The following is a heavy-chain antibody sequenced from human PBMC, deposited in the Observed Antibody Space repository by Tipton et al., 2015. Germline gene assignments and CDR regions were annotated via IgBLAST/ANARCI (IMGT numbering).Heavy chain of an antibody. J-gene: IGHJ4*02. CDR1: GFTFSSYW. CDR2: INQDGSEI. Sequence: SLRLSCAASGFTFSSYWMSWVRQAPGKGLEWVANINQDGSEICYVDSVKGRFTISRDNAKNSLYLQMNSLRAEDTAVYYCARDGQQPPGVDYWGQGTLVTVSS. V-gene: IGHV3-7*01. CDR3: ARDGQQPPGVDY. D-gene: IGHD6-13*01.